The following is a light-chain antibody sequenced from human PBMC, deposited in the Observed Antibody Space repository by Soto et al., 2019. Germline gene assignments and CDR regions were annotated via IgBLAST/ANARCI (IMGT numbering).Light chain of an antibody. V-gene: IGKV3-15*01. CDR2: AAS. CDR1: QSVGSN. CDR3: QQYNNWPIT. Sequence: ELVMTQFPATLSVSPGERATLSCRASQSVGSNLAWYQHKHGQAPRLLMYAASTRATGLPARFSGSGSGTQFTLTISSLQSEDFAVYYCQQYNNWPITFGQGTRLEI. J-gene: IGKJ5*01.